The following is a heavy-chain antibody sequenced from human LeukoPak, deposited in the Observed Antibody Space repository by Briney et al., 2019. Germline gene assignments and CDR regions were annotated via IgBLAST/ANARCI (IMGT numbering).Heavy chain of an antibody. D-gene: IGHD2-2*01. Sequence: ASVKVSCKASGYTFTGYYMHWVRQAPGQGLEWMGWINPNSGGTNYAQKFQGRVTMTRDTSISTAYMELSRLRSDDTAVYHCARDSKKLYCSSTSCYGTYYFDYWGQGTLVTVSS. J-gene: IGHJ4*02. CDR3: ARDSKKLYCSSTSCYGTYYFDY. CDR1: GYTFTGYY. CDR2: INPNSGGT. V-gene: IGHV1-2*02.